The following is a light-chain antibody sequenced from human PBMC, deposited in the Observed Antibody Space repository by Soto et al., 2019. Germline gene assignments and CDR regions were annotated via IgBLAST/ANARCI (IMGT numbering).Light chain of an antibody. J-gene: IGKJ1*01. CDR2: WAS. V-gene: IGKV4-1*01. Sequence: DIVMTQSPDSLAVSLGERATINCKSSQSVLYSSDNNNYFAWYQQKPRQPPKLLIYWASTRESGVPDRFSGSGSGIDFTLTISSLQAEDVAVYYCQQYYSTPWTFGQGTKVEIK. CDR1: QSVLYSSDNNNY. CDR3: QQYYSTPWT.